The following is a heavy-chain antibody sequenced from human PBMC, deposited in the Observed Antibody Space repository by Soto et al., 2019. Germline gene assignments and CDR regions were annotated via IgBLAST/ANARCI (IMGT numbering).Heavy chain of an antibody. V-gene: IGHV1-18*04. J-gene: IGHJ4*02. D-gene: IGHD6-13*01. CDR2: ISAYNGNT. CDR1: GYTFTSYY. Sequence: ASVKVSCKASGYTFTSYYMHWVRQAPGQGLEWMGWISAYNGNTNYAQNLQGRVTMTTDTSTSTAYMDLRSLRSDDTAVYYCARDLGQQLVDYWGQGTLVTVSS. CDR3: ARDLGQQLVDY.